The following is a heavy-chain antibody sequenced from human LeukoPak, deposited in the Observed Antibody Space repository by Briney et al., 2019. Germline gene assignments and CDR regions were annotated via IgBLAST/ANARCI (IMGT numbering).Heavy chain of an antibody. CDR1: GGSISSYY. D-gene: IGHD4-17*01. CDR2: IYYSGST. Sequence: PSETLSLTCTVSGGSISSYYWSWIRQPPGKGLEWIGYIYYSGSTKYNPSLKSRVTISVDTSKNQFSLKLSSVTAADTAVYYCARGSYGDYALDYWGQGTLVTVSS. CDR3: ARGSYGDYALDY. J-gene: IGHJ4*02. V-gene: IGHV4-59*01.